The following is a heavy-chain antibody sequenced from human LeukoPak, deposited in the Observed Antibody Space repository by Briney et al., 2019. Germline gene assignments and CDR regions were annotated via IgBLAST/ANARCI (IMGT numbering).Heavy chain of an antibody. CDR3: AKAVDDYGDYTPFDY. CDR2: ISGSGGST. J-gene: IGHJ4*02. CDR1: GFTFSSYA. Sequence: LTGGSLRLSCAASGFTFSSYAMSWVRQAPGKGLEWVSAISGSGGSTYYADSVKGRFTISRDNSKNTLYLQMNSLRAEDTAVYYCAKAVDDYGDYTPFDYWGQGPLVTVSS. V-gene: IGHV3-23*01. D-gene: IGHD4-17*01.